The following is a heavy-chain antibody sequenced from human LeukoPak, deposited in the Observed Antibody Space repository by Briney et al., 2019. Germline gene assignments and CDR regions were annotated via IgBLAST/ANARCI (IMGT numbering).Heavy chain of an antibody. J-gene: IGHJ6*03. CDR1: GYTFTSYY. V-gene: IGHV1-46*01. D-gene: IGHD1-26*01. CDR2: INPSGGST. Sequence: GPVKVSCKASGYTFTSYYMHRVRQAPVQGLEWMGIINPSGGSTSYAQKFQGRVTMTRDTSTSTVYMELSSLRSEDTAVYYCARDLANYYYYMDVWGKGTTVTISS. CDR3: ARDLANYYYYMDV.